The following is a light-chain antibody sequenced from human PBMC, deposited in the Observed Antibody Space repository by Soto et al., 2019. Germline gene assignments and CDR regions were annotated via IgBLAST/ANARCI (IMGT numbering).Light chain of an antibody. J-gene: IGKJ1*01. CDR3: MQAVQTPWA. CDR1: QSLLHSNGYNY. V-gene: IGKV2-28*01. Sequence: DVVMTQSPLSLPVTPGEPASLSCRSSQSLLHSNGYNYLDWYVQKPGQSPQLLIYLGSNRASGVLDRFSGSGSGTDFTLKISRVEAEDVGVYYCMQAVQTPWAFGQGTKVEIK. CDR2: LGS.